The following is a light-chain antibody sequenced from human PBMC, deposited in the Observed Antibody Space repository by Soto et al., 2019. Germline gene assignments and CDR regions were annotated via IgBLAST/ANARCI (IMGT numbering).Light chain of an antibody. CDR3: SSYPRSTTRL. CDR2: EVS. Sequence: QSVLTQPASVSGSPGQSITISCTGSISDVGAYNYVSWYQQHPGKAPKLMIYEVSNRPSGVAFRFSGSKSGNTASLTISGLQAEAEGDYFFSSYPRSTTRLFGGGTKLTVL. CDR1: ISDVGAYNY. J-gene: IGLJ3*02. V-gene: IGLV2-14*01.